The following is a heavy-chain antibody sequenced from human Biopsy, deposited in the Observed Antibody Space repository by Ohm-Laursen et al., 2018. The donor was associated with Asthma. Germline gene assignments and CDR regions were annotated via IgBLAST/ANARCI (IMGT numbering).Heavy chain of an antibody. CDR1: GGSISSGGYY. CDR3: ARGIGLSGYDFWSGYSATPNWFDP. CDR2: IYYSGST. D-gene: IGHD3-3*01. J-gene: IGHJ5*02. V-gene: IGHV4-31*03. Sequence: SDTLSLTCTVSGGSISSGGYYWSWIRQHPGKGLEWIGYIYYSGSTYYNPSLKSRVTISVDTSKNQFSLKLGSVTAADTAVYYCARGIGLSGYDFWSGYSATPNWFDPWGQGTLVTVSS.